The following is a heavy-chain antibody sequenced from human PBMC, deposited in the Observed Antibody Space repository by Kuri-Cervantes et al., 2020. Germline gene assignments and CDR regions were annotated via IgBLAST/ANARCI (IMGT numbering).Heavy chain of an antibody. D-gene: IGHD2-15*01. CDR1: GFTFSSYS. CDR3: AKGGGGSYYSPLDC. Sequence: GESLKISCAASGFTFSSYSMNWVRQTPGKGLEWVSSISSSSSYIYYADSVKGRFTISRDNAKNSLYLQMNSLRAEDTAVYYCAKGGGGSYYSPLDCWGQGTLVTVSS. V-gene: IGHV3-21*01. J-gene: IGHJ4*02. CDR2: ISSSSSYI.